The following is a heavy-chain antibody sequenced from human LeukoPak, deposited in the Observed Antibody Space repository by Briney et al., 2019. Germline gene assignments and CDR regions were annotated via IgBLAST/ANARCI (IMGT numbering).Heavy chain of an antibody. Sequence: SETLSLTCAVYGGSFSGNYWSWIRQPPGTGLEWIGEINHSGSTNYNPSLKSRVTISVDTSKNQFSLKLSSVTAADTAVYYCARDTVVPAAKGMYVWGKGTTVTVSS. V-gene: IGHV4-34*01. CDR3: ARDTVVPAAKGMYV. J-gene: IGHJ6*03. D-gene: IGHD2-2*01. CDR2: INHSGST. CDR1: GGSFSGNY.